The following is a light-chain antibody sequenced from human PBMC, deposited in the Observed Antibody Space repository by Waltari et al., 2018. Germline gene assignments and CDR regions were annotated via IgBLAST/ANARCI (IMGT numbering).Light chain of an antibody. CDR2: EVS. CDR1: NSDVGGYNY. Sequence: QSALTQPASASGSPGQSLTISCTGTNSDVGGYNYVSWYQQHPGKAPKLMSYEVSNRPSGVSNRFSGSKSGNTASLTISGLQAEDEADYYCSSYTSSSTRVFGTGTKVTVL. J-gene: IGLJ1*01. CDR3: SSYTSSSTRV. V-gene: IGLV2-14*01.